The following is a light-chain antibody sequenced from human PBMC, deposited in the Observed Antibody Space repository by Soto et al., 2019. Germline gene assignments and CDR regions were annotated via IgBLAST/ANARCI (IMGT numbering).Light chain of an antibody. Sequence: QSALTQPASVSGSPGQSITISCTGTSSDVGGYSYVSWYQQHPGKTPKLMIYEVSNRPSGVSHRFSGSKSGNTASLTISGLQTEDEADYYCAAWDDSLNAYVFGTGTKLTVL. CDR1: SSDVGGYSY. CDR3: AAWDDSLNAYV. V-gene: IGLV2-14*01. CDR2: EVS. J-gene: IGLJ1*01.